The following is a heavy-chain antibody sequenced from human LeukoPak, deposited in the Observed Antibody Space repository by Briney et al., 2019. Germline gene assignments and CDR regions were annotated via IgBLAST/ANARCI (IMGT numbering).Heavy chain of an antibody. CDR3: ARGPPRTGRERYFDR. CDR1: GGSLNDYY. V-gene: IGHV4-59*01. Sequence: SETLSLTCAGSGGSLNDYYWNWMRQSPGKGLEWIGYIYYRGTTNYNPSLNSRVTISLDWSKNQFSLKLNFVTAADTAVYYCARGPPRTGRERYFDRWGQGTLVSVSS. J-gene: IGHJ4*02. D-gene: IGHD1-1*01. CDR2: IYYRGTT.